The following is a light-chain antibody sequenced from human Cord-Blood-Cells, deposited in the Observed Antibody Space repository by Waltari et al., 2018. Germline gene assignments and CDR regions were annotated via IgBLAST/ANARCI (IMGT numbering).Light chain of an antibody. V-gene: IGLV2-8*01. CDR3: SSYAGSNNFV. Sequence: QSALTQPPSASGSPGQSVTISCTGNTSDVGGSNYVSWYQQHPGKAPKRMIYEVSKRHSGVPDRFSGSKSGNTASLTVSGLQAEDEADYYCSSYAGSNNFVFGTGTKVTVL. CDR1: TSDVGGSNY. J-gene: IGLJ1*01. CDR2: EVS.